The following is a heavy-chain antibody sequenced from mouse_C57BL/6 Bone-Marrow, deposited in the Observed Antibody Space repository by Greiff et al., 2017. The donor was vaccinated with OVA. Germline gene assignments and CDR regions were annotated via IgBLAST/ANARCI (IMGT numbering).Heavy chain of an antibody. Sequence: QVQLQQSGAELARPGASVKLSCKASGYTFTSYGISWVKQRTGQGLEWIGEIYPRSGNTYYNEKFKGKATLTADKSSSTAYMELRSLTSEDSAVYFCARPQYYGSTWSMDYWGQGTSVTVSS. CDR3: ARPQYYGSTWSMDY. J-gene: IGHJ4*01. V-gene: IGHV1-81*01. D-gene: IGHD1-1*01. CDR2: IYPRSGNT. CDR1: GYTFTSYG.